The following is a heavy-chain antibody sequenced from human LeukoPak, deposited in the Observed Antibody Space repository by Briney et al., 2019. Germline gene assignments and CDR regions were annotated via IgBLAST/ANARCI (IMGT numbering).Heavy chain of an antibody. CDR2: ISYDGSNK. V-gene: IGHV3-30*18. J-gene: IGHJ4*02. CDR1: GFTFSSFS. D-gene: IGHD3-22*01. CDR3: AKILHGYYYDSRGIDY. Sequence: GGSLRLSCAASGFTFSSFSMNWVRQAPGKGLEWVAVISYDGSNKYYADSVKGRFTISRDNSKNTLYLQMNSLRAEDTAVYYCAKILHGYYYDSRGIDYWGQGTLVTVSS.